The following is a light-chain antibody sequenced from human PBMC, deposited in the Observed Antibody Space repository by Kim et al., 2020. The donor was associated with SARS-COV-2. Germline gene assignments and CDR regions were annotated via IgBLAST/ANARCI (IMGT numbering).Light chain of an antibody. CDR3: SSYAPGRTYV. CDR1: SSDVGNYPL. J-gene: IGLJ1*01. CDR2: EVT. V-gene: IGLV2-23*02. Sequence: QSALTQPAPVSGSPGQSITISCTGTSSDVGNYPLVSWYQQYPGKAPKLIIFEVTKRPSGVSNRFSGSRSGNTASLTISGLQIEDEADYHCSSYAPGRTYVFGTGTKVTVL.